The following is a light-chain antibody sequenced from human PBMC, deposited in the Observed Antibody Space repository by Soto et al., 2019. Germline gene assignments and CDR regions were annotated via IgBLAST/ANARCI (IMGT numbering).Light chain of an antibody. CDR2: ANN. Sequence: QSVLTQPPSVSGAPGQRVTVSCTGSSSNIGAGYDVHWYQQLPGTAPKLLIYANNNRPSWVPDRFSGSKSGTSASLGITGLQAEDEADYYCQSYDSSLSGYVFGTGTKLTVL. J-gene: IGLJ1*01. CDR1: SSNIGAGYD. V-gene: IGLV1-40*01. CDR3: QSYDSSLSGYV.